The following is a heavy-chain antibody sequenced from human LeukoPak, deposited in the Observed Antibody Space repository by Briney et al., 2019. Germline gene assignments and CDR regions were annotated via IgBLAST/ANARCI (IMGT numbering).Heavy chain of an antibody. Sequence: GGSLRLSCAASGFSFSSYSMNWVRQAPGKGLEWVSSISSSSTYIYYADSVKGRFIISRDNAKNSLYLQMNSLRVEDTAVYYCARGLTPVVRETLDYWGQGMLVTVSS. CDR3: ARGLTPVVRETLDY. CDR1: GFSFSSYS. V-gene: IGHV3-21*01. CDR2: ISSSSTYI. J-gene: IGHJ4*02. D-gene: IGHD4-23*01.